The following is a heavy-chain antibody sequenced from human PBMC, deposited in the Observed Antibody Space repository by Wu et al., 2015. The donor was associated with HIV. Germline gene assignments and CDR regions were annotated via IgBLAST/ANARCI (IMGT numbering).Heavy chain of an antibody. CDR3: ARELLAAAAPGY. D-gene: IGHD6-13*01. Sequence: QVQLLQSGAEVKKPGASVMVSCKASGYTFVDYYIYWVRKTPGQGLEWMGWINPNRGGIKYAQKFQGRVTMTRDTAVSTAYMELNSLRSEDTAVYYCARELLAAAAPGYWGQGTLVTVSS. CDR2: INPNRGGI. CDR1: GYTFVDYY. V-gene: IGHV1-2*02. J-gene: IGHJ4*02.